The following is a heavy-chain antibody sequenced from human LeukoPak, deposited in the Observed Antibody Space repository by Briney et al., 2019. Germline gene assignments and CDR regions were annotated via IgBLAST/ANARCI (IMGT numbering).Heavy chain of an antibody. V-gene: IGHV3-48*01. CDR2: VSGTSRTI. CDR3: AKDGWLESGRTPFYFDS. D-gene: IGHD3-10*01. Sequence: GGSLRLSCVASGFTFNKYSMDWVRQAPGKGLQWLSYVSGTSRTIYYADSVKGRFAISRDNARNSLYLQMSSLRVEDTAVYYCAKDGWLESGRTPFYFDSWGQGTLVTVSS. CDR1: GFTFNKYS. J-gene: IGHJ4*02.